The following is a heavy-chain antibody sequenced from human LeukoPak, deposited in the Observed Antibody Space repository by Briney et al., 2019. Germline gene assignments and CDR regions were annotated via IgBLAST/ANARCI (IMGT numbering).Heavy chain of an antibody. V-gene: IGHV4-30-2*01. CDR3: ARGMNYDYVWGSYFTYYFDY. CDR1: GGSISSGGYS. J-gene: IGHJ4*02. Sequence: SETLSLTCAVSGGSISSGGYSWSWIRQPPGKGLEWIGYIYHSGSTYYNPSLKSRVTISVDRSKNQFSLKLSSVTAADTAVYYCARGMNYDYVWGSYFTYYFDYWGQGTLVTVSS. D-gene: IGHD3-16*01. CDR2: IYHSGST.